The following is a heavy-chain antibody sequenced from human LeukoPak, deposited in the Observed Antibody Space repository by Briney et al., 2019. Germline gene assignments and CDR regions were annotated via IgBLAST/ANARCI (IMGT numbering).Heavy chain of an antibody. CDR3: AREGYSSSWYKFDP. J-gene: IGHJ5*02. CDR2: INPNSGGT. V-gene: IGHV1-2*02. CDR1: GYTSTGYY. Sequence: EASVKVSCKASGYTSTGYYMHWVRQAPGQGLEWMGWINPNSGGTNYAQKFQGRVTMTRDTSISTAYMELSRLRSVDTAVYYCAREGYSSSWYKFDPWGQGTLVTVSS. D-gene: IGHD6-13*01.